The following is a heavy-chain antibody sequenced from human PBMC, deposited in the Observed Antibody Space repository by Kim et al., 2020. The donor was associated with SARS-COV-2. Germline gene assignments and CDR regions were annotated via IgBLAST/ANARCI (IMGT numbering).Heavy chain of an antibody. CDR3: VKDNKGGGISDGFDI. Sequence: GGSLRLSCAASGFIFTNYFMHWVRRAPGKGLESVSAICYNGNKTYQPDSMKGRFTISRDNSKNTVYLQMNSLRVDDTAVYYCVKDNKGGGISDGFDIGGQGTRDTLS. J-gene: IGHJ3*02. CDR2: ICYNGNKT. V-gene: IGHV3-64*04. CDR1: GFIFTNYF. D-gene: IGHD2-15*01.